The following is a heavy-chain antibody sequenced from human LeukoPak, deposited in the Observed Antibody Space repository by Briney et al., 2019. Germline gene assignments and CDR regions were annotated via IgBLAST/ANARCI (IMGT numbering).Heavy chain of an antibody. CDR1: GYTFTGHY. J-gene: IGHJ5*02. Sequence: GASVKVSCKASGYTFTGHYLHWVRQAPGQGLEWMGWINPNSGVTNYAQKFQGRVTMTRDTSITTAYMELSRLRSDDTAVYFCASGWSITGWYNNWFDPWGQGTLVTVSS. V-gene: IGHV1-2*02. CDR3: ASGWSITGWYNNWFDP. CDR2: INPNSGVT. D-gene: IGHD6-19*01.